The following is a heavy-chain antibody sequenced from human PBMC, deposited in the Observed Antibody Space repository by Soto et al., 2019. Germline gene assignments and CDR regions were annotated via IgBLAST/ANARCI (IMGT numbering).Heavy chain of an antibody. CDR3: ASSWDIGGWYGLDY. CDR1: GGTYTSYT. V-gene: IGHV1-69*02. D-gene: IGHD6-19*01. CDR2: IIPFLGIG. J-gene: IGHJ4*02. Sequence: QVQLVQSGAEVKKPGSSVKVSCKASGGTYTSYTISWVRQAPGPGLEWMGSIIPFLGIGNYAPKFQGRVTITADKSTSTAYMELSSLRSEDTAVYYCASSWDIGGWYGLDYWGQGTLVTVSS.